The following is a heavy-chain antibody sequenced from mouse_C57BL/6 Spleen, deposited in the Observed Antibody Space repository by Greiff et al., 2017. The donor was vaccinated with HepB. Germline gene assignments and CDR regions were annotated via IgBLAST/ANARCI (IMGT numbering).Heavy chain of an antibody. Sequence: VHLVESGPGLVAPSQSLSITCTVSGFSLTSYGVHWVRQPPGKGLEWLVVIWSDGSTTYNSALKSRLSISKDNSKSQVFLKMNSLQTDDTAMYYCARHGSYDGYSGYAMDYWGQGTSVTVSS. CDR2: IWSDGST. J-gene: IGHJ4*01. V-gene: IGHV2-6-1*01. D-gene: IGHD2-3*01. CDR1: GFSLTSYG. CDR3: ARHGSYDGYSGYAMDY.